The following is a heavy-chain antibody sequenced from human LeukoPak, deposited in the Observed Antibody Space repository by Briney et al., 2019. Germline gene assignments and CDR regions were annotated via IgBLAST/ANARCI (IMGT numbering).Heavy chain of an antibody. CDR1: DYSISSSYY. J-gene: IGHJ6*03. CDR2: IYHSGST. CDR3: AREGGAGYYYYYMDV. D-gene: IGHD1-26*01. V-gene: IGHV4-38-2*02. Sequence: SETLSLTCTVSDYSISSSYYWGWIRQPPGKGLEWFGIIYHSGSTYYNPSLKSRVTISVDTSKNQFSLKLSSVTAADTAVYYCAREGGAGYYYYYMDVWGKGTTVTVSS.